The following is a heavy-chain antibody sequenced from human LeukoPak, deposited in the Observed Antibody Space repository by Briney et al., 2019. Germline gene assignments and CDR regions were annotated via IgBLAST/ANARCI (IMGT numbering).Heavy chain of an antibody. CDR1: GYTFTDFY. CDR2: INPNSGGT. CDR3: AREWSGGYYDFDY. V-gene: IGHV1-2*02. D-gene: IGHD3-3*01. Sequence: ASVKVSCKASGYTFTDFYIHWVRQAPGQGLEWMGWINPNSGGTNYAQKFQGRVTMTRDTSISTAYMELSRLRSDDTAVYYCAREWSGGYYDFDYWGQGTLVTVSS. J-gene: IGHJ4*02.